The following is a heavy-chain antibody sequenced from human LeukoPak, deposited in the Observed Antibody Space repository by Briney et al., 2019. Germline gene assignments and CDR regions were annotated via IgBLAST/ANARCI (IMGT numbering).Heavy chain of an antibody. V-gene: IGHV3-30*18. D-gene: IGHD3-22*01. CDR1: GFTFSSYG. CDR2: ISYDGSNK. Sequence: GSLRLSCAASGFTFSSYGMHWVRQAPGKGLEWVAVISYDGSNKYYADSVKGRFTISRDNSKNTLYLQMNSLRAEDTAVYYCAKEPSGYYIHYFDYWGQGTLVTVSS. J-gene: IGHJ4*02. CDR3: AKEPSGYYIHYFDY.